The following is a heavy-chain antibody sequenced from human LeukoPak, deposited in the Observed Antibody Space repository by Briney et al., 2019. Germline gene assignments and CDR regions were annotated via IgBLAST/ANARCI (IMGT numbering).Heavy chain of an antibody. J-gene: IGHJ4*02. CDR3: ASPAEVKAYHFDY. V-gene: IGHV3-11*04. CDR1: GFTFSDYY. CDR2: ISSSGSTI. D-gene: IGHD4-23*01. Sequence: GGSLRLSCAASGFTFSDYYMSWIRQAPGEWLEWVSYISSSGSTIYYADSVTGRFTISRDKAKNSLYLQMNSLRAEDTAVYYCASPAEVKAYHFDYWGQGTLVTVSS.